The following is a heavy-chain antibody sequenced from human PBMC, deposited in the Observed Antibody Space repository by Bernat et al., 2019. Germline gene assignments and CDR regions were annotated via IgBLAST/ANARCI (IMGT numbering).Heavy chain of an antibody. V-gene: IGHV3-48*03. CDR1: GFTFSSYE. CDR3: ARGTSTSAPYMDV. CDR2: ISSSSSYT. J-gene: IGHJ6*03. Sequence: EVQLVESGGGLVQPGGSLRLSCVASGFTFSSYEMNWVRQAPGKGLDWVSYISSSSSYTNYADSVKGRFTISRDNAKNSLYLQMNSLRAEDTAVYYCARGTSTSAPYMDVWGKGTTVTVSS.